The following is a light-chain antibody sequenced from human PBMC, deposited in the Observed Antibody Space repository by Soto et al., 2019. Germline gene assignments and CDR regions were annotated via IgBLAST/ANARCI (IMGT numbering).Light chain of an antibody. Sequence: QSVLTQPPSVSAAPGQKVTISCSGSSSNIGNNFVSWYQHLPGTAPKLLIYDNNKRPSGIPDRFSGTKSGTSATLGITGLQTGDEAHYYCAIWDSSLIAGVFGGGTKVTVL. CDR2: DNN. CDR3: AIWDSSLIAGV. J-gene: IGLJ2*01. CDR1: SSNIGNNF. V-gene: IGLV1-51*01.